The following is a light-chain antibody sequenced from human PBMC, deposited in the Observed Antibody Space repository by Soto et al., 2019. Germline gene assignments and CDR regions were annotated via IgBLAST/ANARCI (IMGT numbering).Light chain of an antibody. Sequence: EIVLTQSPATLPLSPGDIATLSCRASQSVGSYLGWYQQRPGQAPRLLIYDASNRATGIPASFSGRGSGTDFTLTISSLEPDDFAVDYCQKRRDWPSTFGGGNKVEIK. CDR1: QSVGSY. V-gene: IGKV3-11*01. J-gene: IGKJ4*01. CDR2: DAS. CDR3: QKRRDWPST.